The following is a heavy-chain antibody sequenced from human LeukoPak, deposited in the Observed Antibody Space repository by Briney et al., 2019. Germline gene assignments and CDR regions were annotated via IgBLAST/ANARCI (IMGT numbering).Heavy chain of an antibody. V-gene: IGHV4-4*02. CDR2: IYHNGTP. J-gene: IGHJ6*02. CDR1: VGSISSGNW. CDR3: ATAPILRGEGGEHYKYGMDV. D-gene: IGHD2-2*02. Sequence: TSETLSLTCAVSVGSISSGNWWSWVRQSPGKGLEWIGEIYHNGTPNYNPSLKSRVTISADTFKNHFSLKLTSVTAADTAVYYCATAPILRGEGGEHYKYGMDVWGQGATVIVSS.